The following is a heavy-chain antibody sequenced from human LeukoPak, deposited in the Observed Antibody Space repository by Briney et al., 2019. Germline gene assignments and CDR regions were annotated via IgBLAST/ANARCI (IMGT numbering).Heavy chain of an antibody. J-gene: IGHJ4*02. V-gene: IGHV3-30*04. CDR1: GFTFSTFA. CDR2: ISYDGSTK. Sequence: GGSLRLSCAASGFTFSTFAMHWVRQAPGKGLEWVAVISYDGSTKFYADSVKGRFTISRDNSKNTLSLQMNSLRAEDTAVYYCARDGNAIAVAGNDYWGQGALVTVSS. D-gene: IGHD6-19*01. CDR3: ARDGNAIAVAGNDY.